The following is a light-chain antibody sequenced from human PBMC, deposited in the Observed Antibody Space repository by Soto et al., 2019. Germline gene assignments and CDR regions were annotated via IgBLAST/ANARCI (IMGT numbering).Light chain of an antibody. CDR3: SSYTSSSTRVV. J-gene: IGLJ2*01. V-gene: IGLV2-14*01. CDR2: DVS. CDR1: SSDVGGYNY. Sequence: QSVLTQPASVSGSPGQSITISCTGTSSDVGGYNYVSWYQQHPGKAPKLMIYDVSNRPSGVSNRFSGSKSGNTASLTNSGLQAEDEADYYCSSYTSSSTRVVFGGGTKLTVL.